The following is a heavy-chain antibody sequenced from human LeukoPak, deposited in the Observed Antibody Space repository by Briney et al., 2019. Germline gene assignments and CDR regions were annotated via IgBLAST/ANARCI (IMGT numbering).Heavy chain of an antibody. V-gene: IGHV1-46*01. D-gene: IGHD3-22*01. CDR2: INPGGDNT. J-gene: IGHJ5*02. Sequence: ASVKVSCKASGYTFTNYYIHWVRQAPGQGLEWMGLINPGGDNTDYAQNFQGRVTMTRDTSTSTVYMELSSLRSEDTAVYYCARDRDYYDSSGLNWFDPWGQGTLVTVSS. CDR1: GYTFTNYY. CDR3: ARDRDYYDSSGLNWFDP.